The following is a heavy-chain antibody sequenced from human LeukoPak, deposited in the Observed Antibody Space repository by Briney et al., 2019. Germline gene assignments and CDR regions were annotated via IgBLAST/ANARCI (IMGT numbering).Heavy chain of an antibody. CDR3: ARRYYLTYYYGSGSYGHWFDP. D-gene: IGHD3-10*01. CDR1: GGTFSSYA. CDR2: IIPIFGTA. J-gene: IGHJ5*02. V-gene: IGHV1-69*06. Sequence: SVKVSCKASGGTFSSYAISWVRQAPGQGLEWMGGIIPIFGTANYAQKFQGRVTITADKSTSTAYMELSSLRSEDTAVYYCARRYYLTYYYGSGSYGHWFDPWGQGTLVTVSS.